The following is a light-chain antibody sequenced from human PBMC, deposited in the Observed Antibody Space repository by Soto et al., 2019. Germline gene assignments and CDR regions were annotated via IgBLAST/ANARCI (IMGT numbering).Light chain of an antibody. CDR1: QSVSSSY. Sequence: GERATLSCRASQSVSSSYLAWYQQKPGQAPRLLIYGASSRATGIPDRFSGSGSGTDFTLTISRLEPEDFAVYYCQQYGSSPLTFGPGTKVDIK. CDR3: QQYGSSPLT. CDR2: GAS. J-gene: IGKJ3*01. V-gene: IGKV3-20*01.